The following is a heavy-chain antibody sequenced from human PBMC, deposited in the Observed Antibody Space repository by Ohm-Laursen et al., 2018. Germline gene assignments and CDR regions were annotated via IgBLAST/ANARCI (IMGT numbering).Heavy chain of an antibody. CDR1: GYTFTSYG. CDR2: ISAYNGNT. D-gene: IGHD2-15*01. J-gene: IGHJ4*02. CDR3: ARVVVQQPSFDY. Sequence: ASVKVSCKPSGYTFTSYGISWVRQAPGQGLEWMGWISAYNGNTNYAQKFQGRLTMTTDTSSSTAYMELRSLRSDDTAVYYCARVVVQQPSFDYWGQGTLVIVSS. V-gene: IGHV1-18*01.